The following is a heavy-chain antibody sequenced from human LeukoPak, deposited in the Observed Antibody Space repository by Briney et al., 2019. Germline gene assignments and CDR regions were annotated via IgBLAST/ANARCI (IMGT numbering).Heavy chain of an antibody. D-gene: IGHD2-15*01. J-gene: IGHJ4*02. CDR1: GFTFSSYA. CDR3: ARDIGPHCSGGSCYSFDY. Sequence: GGSLRLSCAASGFTFSSYAMHWVRQAPGKGLEWVAVISYDGSNKYYADSVKGRFTISRDNSKNTLYLQMNSLRAEDTAVYYCARDIGPHCSGGSCYSFDYWGRGTLVTVSS. V-gene: IGHV3-30-3*01. CDR2: ISYDGSNK.